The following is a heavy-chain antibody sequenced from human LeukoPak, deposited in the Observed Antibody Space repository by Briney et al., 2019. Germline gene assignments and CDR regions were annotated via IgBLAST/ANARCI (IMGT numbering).Heavy chain of an antibody. CDR2: INPNSGGT. J-gene: IGHJ4*02. Sequence: ASVKVSCKASGYTFTNYGISWVRQAPGQGLEWMGWINPNSGGTNYAQKFQGRVTMTRDTSISTAYMELSRLRSDDTAVYYCARENPGYYGSGSYLGGWGQGTLVTVSS. CDR3: ARENPGYYGSGSYLGG. V-gene: IGHV1-2*02. D-gene: IGHD3-10*01. CDR1: GYTFTNYG.